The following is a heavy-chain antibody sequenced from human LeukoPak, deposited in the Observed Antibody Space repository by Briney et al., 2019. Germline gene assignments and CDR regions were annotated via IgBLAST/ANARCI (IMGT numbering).Heavy chain of an antibody. D-gene: IGHD5-18*01. V-gene: IGHV1-2*02. CDR1: GGTFSSYA. J-gene: IGHJ6*03. Sequence: ASVKVSCKASGGTFSSYAISWVRQAPGQGLEWMGWINPNSGGTNYAQKFQGRVTMTRDTSISTAYMELSRLRSDDTAVYYCARGYSYGYYYYMDVWGKGTTVTVSS. CDR2: INPNSGGT. CDR3: ARGYSYGYYYYMDV.